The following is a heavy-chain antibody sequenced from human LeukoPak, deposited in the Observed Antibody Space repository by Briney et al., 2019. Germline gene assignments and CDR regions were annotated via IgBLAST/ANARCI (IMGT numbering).Heavy chain of an antibody. CDR1: GFTFRSHR. CDR3: ARGFRPLRHFDWDPQYYFDY. V-gene: IGHV3-21*01. J-gene: IGHJ4*02. Sequence: GGSLRLSCAASGFTFRSHRMNWVRQAPGKGLEWVSSISSGSTYIHYGDTVEGRFTISRDNAKNSLYLQMNSLRSEDTAIYFCARGFRPLRHFDWDPQYYFDYWGQGTVVTVSS. D-gene: IGHD3-9*01. CDR2: ISSGSTYI.